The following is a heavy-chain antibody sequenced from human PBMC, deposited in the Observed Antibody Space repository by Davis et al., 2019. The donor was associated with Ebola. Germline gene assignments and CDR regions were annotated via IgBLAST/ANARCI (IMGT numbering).Heavy chain of an antibody. CDR1: GYTFTSYG. Sequence: ASVKVSCKASGYTFTSYGISWVRQAPGQRLEWMGWINAGNGNTKYSQKFQGRVTMTRNTSISTAYMELSSLRSEDTAVYYCARLSVGATHAFDIWGQGTMVTVSS. CDR3: ARLSVGATHAFDI. J-gene: IGHJ3*02. CDR2: INAGNGNT. V-gene: IGHV1-18*01. D-gene: IGHD1-26*01.